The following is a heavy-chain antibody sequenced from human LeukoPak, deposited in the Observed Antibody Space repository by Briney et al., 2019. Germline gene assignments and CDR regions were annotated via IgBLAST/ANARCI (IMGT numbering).Heavy chain of an antibody. Sequence: GGSLRLSCAASGFTFSSYGMHWVRQAPGKGLEWVAFILYGGSNKYYADSVKGRFTISRDNSKNTLYLQMNSLRAEDTAVYYCAKDPTLGRIVVVINWFDPWGQGTLVTVSS. J-gene: IGHJ5*02. D-gene: IGHD3-22*01. CDR1: GFTFSSYG. CDR2: ILYGGSNK. V-gene: IGHV3-30*02. CDR3: AKDPTLGRIVVVINWFDP.